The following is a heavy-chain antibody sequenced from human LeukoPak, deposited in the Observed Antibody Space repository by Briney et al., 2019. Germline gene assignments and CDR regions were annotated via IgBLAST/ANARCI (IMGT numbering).Heavy chain of an antibody. CDR3: TTAGQWRDALYYYGMDV. D-gene: IGHD6-19*01. CDR2: IKSKTDGGTT. J-gene: IGHJ6*02. V-gene: IGHV3-15*01. CDR1: EFNFRSYA. Sequence: GGSLRLSCAASEFNFRSYAMSWVRQAPGKGLEWVGRIKSKTDGGTTDYAAPVKGRFTISRDDSKNTLYLQMNSLKTEDTAVYYCTTAGQWRDALYYYGMDVWGQGTTVTVSS.